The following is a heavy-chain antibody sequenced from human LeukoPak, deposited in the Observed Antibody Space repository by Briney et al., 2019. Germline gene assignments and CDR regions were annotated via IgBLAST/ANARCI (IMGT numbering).Heavy chain of an antibody. V-gene: IGHV4-59*01. CDR2: IYYSGSA. Sequence: ETLSLTCTVSDGSISGFQWSWIRQPPGKGLEWIGNIYYSGSANYNPSLESRVIISVDTSKNQLSLRLSSVTAADTAVYYCARGFNWFDPWGQGTLVAVSS. J-gene: IGHJ5*02. CDR3: ARGFNWFDP. CDR1: DGSISGFQ.